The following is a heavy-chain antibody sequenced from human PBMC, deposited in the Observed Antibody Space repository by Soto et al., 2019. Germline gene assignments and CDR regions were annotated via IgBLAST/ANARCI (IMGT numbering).Heavy chain of an antibody. CDR2: IYYSGST. D-gene: IGHD1-1*01. CDR3: ARLNDSNVFDY. CDR1: GGSISSGGYY. Sequence: SETLSLTCTVSGGSISSGGYYWSWIRQHPGKGLEWIGYIYYSGSTYYNPSLKSRVTISVDTSKNQFSLKLSSVTAADTAVYYCARLNDSNVFDYWGQGILVTVAS. J-gene: IGHJ4*02. V-gene: IGHV4-31*03.